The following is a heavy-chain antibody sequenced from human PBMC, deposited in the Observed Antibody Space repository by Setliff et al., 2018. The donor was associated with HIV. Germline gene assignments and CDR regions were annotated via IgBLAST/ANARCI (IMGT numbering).Heavy chain of an antibody. CDR2: ISSVGTI. J-gene: IGHJ4*02. D-gene: IGHD1-7*01. CDR3: VKWNYPNS. CDR1: GFTFSTYS. V-gene: IGHV3-48*01. Sequence: GGSLRLSCAASGFTFSTYSMNWVRQAPGKGLEWVSYISSVGTIYYADSVKCRFTISRDNARNSLYLQMDSLRAEDTALYYCVKWNYPNSWGQGTLVTVSS.